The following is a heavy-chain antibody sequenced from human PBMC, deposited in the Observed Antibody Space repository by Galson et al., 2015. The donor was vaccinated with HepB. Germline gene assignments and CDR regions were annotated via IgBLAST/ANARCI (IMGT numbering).Heavy chain of an antibody. CDR1: GYTFTGYY. CDR3: ARRRGYSYGYNWFDP. J-gene: IGHJ5*02. V-gene: IGHV1-2*06. D-gene: IGHD5-18*01. Sequence: SVKVSCKASGYTFTGYYMHWVRQAPGQGLEWMGRINPNSGGTNYAQKFRGRVTMTRDTSISTAYMELSRLRSDDTAVYYCARRRGYSYGYNWFDPWGQGTLVTVSS. CDR2: INPNSGGT.